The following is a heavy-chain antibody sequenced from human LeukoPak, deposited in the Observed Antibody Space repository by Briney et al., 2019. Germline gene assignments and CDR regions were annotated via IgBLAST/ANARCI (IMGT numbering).Heavy chain of an antibody. J-gene: IGHJ4*02. CDR1: GLIFSGYS. CDR3: AREFGHGRWYFDY. Sequence: GGSLRLSCAASGLIFSGYSIHWVRQAPGKGLEWVAVIGNDGNAQYYSDSVRGRFTISRDNSENTLYLQMNNLRTGDTAVYYCAREFGHGRWYFDYWGQGTLVTVSS. V-gene: IGHV3-33*08. CDR2: IGNDGNAQ. D-gene: IGHD4-23*01.